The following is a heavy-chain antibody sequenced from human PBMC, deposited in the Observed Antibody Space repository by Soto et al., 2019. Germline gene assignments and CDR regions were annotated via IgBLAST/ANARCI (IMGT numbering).Heavy chain of an antibody. D-gene: IGHD6-19*01. Sequence: QVQLVLSVTEVKKPGASVQVSCKASGYSFTSYGINWVRQAPGQGLEWMGWISTYNGDTNYAQKFQGRVTMTTDTSTTTAYMELRRLTSDDTAVYFCARGDSTGSPRGWFDPWGQGTVVTVSS. CDR1: GYSFTSYG. CDR3: ARGDSTGSPRGWFDP. CDR2: ISTYNGDT. J-gene: IGHJ5*02. V-gene: IGHV1-18*04.